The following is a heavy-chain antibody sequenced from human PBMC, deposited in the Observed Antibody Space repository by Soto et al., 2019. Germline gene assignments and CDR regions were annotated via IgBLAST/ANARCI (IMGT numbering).Heavy chain of an antibody. Sequence: EVQLVESGGGLVQPGGSLRLSCGASGFTFRTYWLSWVRQVPGKGLEWVANINQDGSERNYVDSVKGRFTISRDNAKNSRHLQMSSLRAEDTALYYCARDGSTSWYSYDYHGMDVWGQGTTVTVSS. V-gene: IGHV3-7*05. CDR2: INQDGSER. J-gene: IGHJ6*02. D-gene: IGHD5-18*01. CDR1: GFTFRTYW. CDR3: ARDGSTSWYSYDYHGMDV.